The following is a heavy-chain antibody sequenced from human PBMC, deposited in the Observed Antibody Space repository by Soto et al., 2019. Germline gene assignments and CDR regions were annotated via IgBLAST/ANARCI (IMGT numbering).Heavy chain of an antibody. J-gene: IGHJ4*02. D-gene: IGHD5-12*01. CDR3: ARGWLRRGYLDY. CDR2: IGTAADT. Sequence: ESGGGLVQPGGFLRLSCAASGFTFRTNDMHWVRQAPGKGLEWVAGIGTAADTYYPDSVKGRFTISRDNAKSSLYLQMKSLRAGDTAVYYCARGWLRRGYLDYWGQGTLVTVSS. CDR1: GFTFRTND. V-gene: IGHV3-13*04.